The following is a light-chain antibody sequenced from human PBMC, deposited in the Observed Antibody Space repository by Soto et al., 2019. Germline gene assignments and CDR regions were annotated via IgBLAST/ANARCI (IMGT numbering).Light chain of an antibody. V-gene: IGKV3-15*01. J-gene: IGKJ1*01. CDR2: GAY. Sequence: EIVMTQSPATLSVSPGERATLSCRASQSVSSNLAWYQQKPGQAPRLLIYGAYTRAAGVPARFSGSGSGTEFTLTITSLQSEDVAVYYCQQYYSSPWTFGQGTKVDNK. CDR1: QSVSSN. CDR3: QQYYSSPWT.